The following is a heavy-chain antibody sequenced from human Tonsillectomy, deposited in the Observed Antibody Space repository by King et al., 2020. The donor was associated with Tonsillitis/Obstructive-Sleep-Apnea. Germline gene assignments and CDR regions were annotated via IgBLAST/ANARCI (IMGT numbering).Heavy chain of an antibody. CDR3: AKSILSGLGYHFDY. V-gene: IGHV3-43*02. Sequence: VQLVESGGGVIQPGGSLRLSCAASGFTFDDHAMHWVRQAPGKGLQWVSLISGDGGSAYYADSVKGRFTISRDISKNSIYLQMNSLRTEDTAFYYCAKSILSGLGYHFDYWGQGTLVTVSS. CDR1: GFTFDDHA. J-gene: IGHJ4*02. D-gene: IGHD5-12*01. CDR2: ISGDGGSA.